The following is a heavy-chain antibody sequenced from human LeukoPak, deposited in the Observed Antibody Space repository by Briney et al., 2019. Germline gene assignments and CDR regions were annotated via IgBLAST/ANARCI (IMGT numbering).Heavy chain of an antibody. Sequence: SETLSLTCTVSGGSISNYYWTWIRQPPGKGLEYIGYIYYTGGTNYNPSLKSRVTISVDTSKNQFFLRLSSVTAADTAMYYCAREADRWFDPWGQGTLVTVSS. CDR2: IYYTGGT. CDR1: GGSISNYY. V-gene: IGHV4-59*01. CDR3: AREADRWFDP. J-gene: IGHJ5*02.